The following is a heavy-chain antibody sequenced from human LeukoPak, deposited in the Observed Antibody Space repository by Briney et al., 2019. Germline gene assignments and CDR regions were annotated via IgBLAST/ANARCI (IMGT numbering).Heavy chain of an antibody. Sequence: GGSLRLSCAASGFTFSSYGMSWVRQAPGKGLEWVSAISGSGGSTYYADSVKGRFTISRDNSKNTLYLQMNSLRAEDTALYYCASTGRDLGAFDIWGQGTMVTVSS. CDR2: ISGSGGST. CDR3: ASTGRDLGAFDI. D-gene: IGHD2-8*02. V-gene: IGHV3-23*01. CDR1: GFTFSSYG. J-gene: IGHJ3*02.